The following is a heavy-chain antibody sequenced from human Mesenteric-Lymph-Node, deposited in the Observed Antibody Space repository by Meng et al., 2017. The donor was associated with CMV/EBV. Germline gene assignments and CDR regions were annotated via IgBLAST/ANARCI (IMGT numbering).Heavy chain of an antibody. CDR1: GGSFSDYY. CDR2: NDHHGNT. J-gene: IGHJ4*02. V-gene: IGHV4-34*01. D-gene: IGHD2-15*01. Sequence: GSLRLSCAVYGGSFSDYYWSWIRQAPGKGLAWIGENDHHGNTNYNPSLNSRVTISVDTSKNQFSLELTSVNAADTAVYFCARVRMLGRSVAVYGTAFDYWGPGTLVTVSS. CDR3: ARVRMLGRSVAVYGTAFDY.